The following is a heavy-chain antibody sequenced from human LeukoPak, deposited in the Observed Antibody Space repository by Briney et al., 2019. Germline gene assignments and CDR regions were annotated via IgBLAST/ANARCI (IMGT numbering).Heavy chain of an antibody. Sequence: PSETLSLTCAVYGGSFSGSYWGWLRQPPGKGLEWIGEINHSGSTNYNPSLKSRVTISVDTSKNQFSLRLSSVTAADTAVYYCARGYYYYYMDVWGKGTTVTISS. CDR3: ARGYYYYYMDV. V-gene: IGHV4-34*01. J-gene: IGHJ6*03. CDR2: INHSGST. CDR1: GGSFSGSY.